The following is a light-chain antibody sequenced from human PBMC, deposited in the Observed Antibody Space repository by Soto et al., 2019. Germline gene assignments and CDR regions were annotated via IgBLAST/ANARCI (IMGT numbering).Light chain of an antibody. V-gene: IGLV2-23*02. CDR2: EAT. CDR3: CLYASSSTFI. Sequence: QSALTQPASVSGSPGQSITISCTGTSSDIGSYNLVSWYQQHPGKAPKLMIYEATKRPSGVSNRFSGSKSGNTASLTISGRQAEDEADYYCCLYASSSTFIFGGGTKLTVL. CDR1: SSDIGSYNL. J-gene: IGLJ2*01.